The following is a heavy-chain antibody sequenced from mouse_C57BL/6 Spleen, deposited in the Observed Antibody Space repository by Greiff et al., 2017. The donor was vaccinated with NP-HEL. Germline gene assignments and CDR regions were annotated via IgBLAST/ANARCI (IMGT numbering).Heavy chain of an antibody. CDR2: IDPEDGDT. Sequence: EVQLQQSGAELVRPGASVKLSCTASGFNIKDYYMHWVKQRPEQGLEWIGRIDPEDGDTEYAPKFQGKATMTADTSSNTAYLQLSSLTSEDPAVYYCTTGDYGSSYPYYFDYWGQGTTLTVSS. V-gene: IGHV14-1*01. CDR3: TTGDYGSSYPYYFDY. D-gene: IGHD1-1*01. J-gene: IGHJ2*01. CDR1: GFNIKDYY.